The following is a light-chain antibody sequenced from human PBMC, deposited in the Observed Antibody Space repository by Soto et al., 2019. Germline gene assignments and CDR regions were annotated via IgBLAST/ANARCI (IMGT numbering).Light chain of an antibody. J-gene: IGLJ3*02. Sequence: QSVVTQPASVSGSPGQSITISCTGTSSDVGGYKYVSWYQQYPGKAPKLMIYEVSNRPSGVSNRFSGSKSGNTASLTISGLQAEDEADYYCKAYTGYGWVFGGGTKLTVL. CDR3: KAYTGYGWV. CDR1: SSDVGGYKY. CDR2: EVS. V-gene: IGLV2-14*01.